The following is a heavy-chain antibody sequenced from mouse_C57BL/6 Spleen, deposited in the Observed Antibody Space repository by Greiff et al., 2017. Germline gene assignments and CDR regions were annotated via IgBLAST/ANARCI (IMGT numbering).Heavy chain of an antibody. CDR1: GFNIKNTY. Sequence: VQLKESVAELVRPGASVKLSCTASGFNIKNTYMHWVKQRPEQGLEWIGRIDPANGNTKYAPKFQGKATITADTSSNTAYLQLSSLTSEDTAIYYCARFTTVVARYFDVWGTGTTVTVSS. CDR3: ARFTTVVARYFDV. J-gene: IGHJ1*03. CDR2: IDPANGNT. D-gene: IGHD1-1*01. V-gene: IGHV14-3*01.